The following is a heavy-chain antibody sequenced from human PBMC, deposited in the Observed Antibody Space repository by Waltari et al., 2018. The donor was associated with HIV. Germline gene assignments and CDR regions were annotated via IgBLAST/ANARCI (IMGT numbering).Heavy chain of an antibody. J-gene: IGHJ4*02. CDR3: ARGLGSRPFFRAYEP. Sequence: QVQLRQWGAGLLKPSETLSLTCAVYGASFNDYFWAWFRRSPEKGLAGIGEKDHRGETNYNPSFKSRVVISGDMSKNQFSLNLKSVTAADTAVYYCARGLGSRPFFRAYEPWGQGTLVTVSS. CDR2: KDHRGET. CDR1: GASFNDYF. V-gene: IGHV4-34*01. D-gene: IGHD2-21*01.